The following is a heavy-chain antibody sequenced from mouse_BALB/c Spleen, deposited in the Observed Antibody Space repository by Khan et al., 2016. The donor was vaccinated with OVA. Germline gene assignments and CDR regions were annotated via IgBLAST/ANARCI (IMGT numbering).Heavy chain of an antibody. V-gene: IGHV5-4*02. CDR3: VRAGYGAFAY. CDR1: GFTFSDYY. Sequence: EVELVESGGGLVKPGGSLKLSCAASGFTFSDYYMYWVRQTPEKRLEWVATISDGGSSTYYHDSVKGRFTITRDNAKNSLYMQMSSLKSEDTASFYCVRAGYGAFAYWGQGTLVTVSA. D-gene: IGHD1-1*02. CDR2: ISDGGSST. J-gene: IGHJ3*01.